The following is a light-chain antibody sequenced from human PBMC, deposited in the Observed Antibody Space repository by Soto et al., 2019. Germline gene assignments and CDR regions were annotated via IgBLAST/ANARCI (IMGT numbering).Light chain of an antibody. CDR1: ESIDNW. J-gene: IGKJ1*01. CDR3: LQYHNLWA. Sequence: DIQVTQSPSTLSASVGDAVTITCRASESIDNWLAWYQQKPGKAPKLLIFAASTLVRGVPSKFSGRGSGTEFTLTISSLQSEDFTVYSCLQYHNLWAFGQGTKVDIK. CDR2: AAS. V-gene: IGKV1-5*01.